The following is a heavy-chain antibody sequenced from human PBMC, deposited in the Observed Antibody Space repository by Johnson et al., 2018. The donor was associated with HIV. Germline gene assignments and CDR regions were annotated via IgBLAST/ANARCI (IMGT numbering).Heavy chain of an antibody. D-gene: IGHD2-15*01. CDR2: ISSSGSTI. CDR1: GFTFSDYY. V-gene: IGHV3-11*04. Sequence: QVQLVESGGGLVKPGGSLRHSCAASGFTFSDYYMSWIRQAPGKGLEWVSYISSSGSTIYYADSVKGRFTISRDNSKNTLYLQMTSLRAEDTAVYYCAKNGGVGGGSSNGAFDIWGQGTMVTVSS. J-gene: IGHJ3*02. CDR3: AKNGGVGGGSSNGAFDI.